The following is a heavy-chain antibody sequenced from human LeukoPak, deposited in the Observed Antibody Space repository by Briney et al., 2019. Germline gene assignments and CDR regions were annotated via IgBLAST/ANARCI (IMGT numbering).Heavy chain of an antibody. D-gene: IGHD1-26*01. J-gene: IGHJ4*02. Sequence: PGGSLRLSCAASGFTFSSYAMSWVRQAPGKGLEWVSAISGSGGSTYYADSVKGRFTISRDNSKNTLYLQMNSLRAEDTAVYYCAKVLGLSGSYPLFDYWGQGTLVTVSS. CDR3: AKVLGLSGSYPLFDY. CDR1: GFTFSSYA. V-gene: IGHV3-23*01. CDR2: ISGSGGST.